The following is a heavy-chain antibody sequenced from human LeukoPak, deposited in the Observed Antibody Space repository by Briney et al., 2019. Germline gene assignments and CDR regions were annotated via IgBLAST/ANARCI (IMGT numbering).Heavy chain of an antibody. CDR2: MHHSGNT. D-gene: IGHD5-18*01. CDR1: GYSISSGYY. CDR3: ASDSTITWFYL. Sequence: SETLSLTCAVSGYSISSGYYWGWIRQPPGKGLEWIGSMHHSGNTYYNPSLKSRVTISVDMFKNHFSLKLSAVTAADTAVYYCASDSTITWFYLWGQGTLVTVSS. V-gene: IGHV4-38-2*01. J-gene: IGHJ5*02.